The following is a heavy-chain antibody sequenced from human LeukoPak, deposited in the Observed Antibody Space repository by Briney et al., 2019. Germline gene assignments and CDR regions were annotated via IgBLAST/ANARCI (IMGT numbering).Heavy chain of an antibody. V-gene: IGHV4-34*01. J-gene: IGHJ4*02. CDR2: INHSGST. Sequence: SSETLSLTCAVYGGSFSGYYWSWIRQPPGKGLEWIGEINHSGSTNYNPSLKSRVTISVDTSKNQFSVKLSSVTAADTAVYYCAREDGGDYAYTLDYWGQGTLVIVSS. CDR3: AREDGGDYAYTLDY. CDR1: GGSFSGYY. D-gene: IGHD4-17*01.